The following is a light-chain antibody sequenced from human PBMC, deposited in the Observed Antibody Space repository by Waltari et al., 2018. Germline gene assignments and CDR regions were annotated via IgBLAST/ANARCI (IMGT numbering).Light chain of an antibody. V-gene: IGKV3-15*01. CDR3: QQYNNWPPVWT. CDR1: QSVSSN. CDR2: GAS. Sequence: EIVMTQSPATLSVFLGERATLSCRASQSVSSNLAWYQQKPGQAPRLLIYGASTRATGIPARFSGSGSGTEFTLSISSLQSEDFAVYYCQQYNNWPPVWTFGQGTKVEIK. J-gene: IGKJ1*01.